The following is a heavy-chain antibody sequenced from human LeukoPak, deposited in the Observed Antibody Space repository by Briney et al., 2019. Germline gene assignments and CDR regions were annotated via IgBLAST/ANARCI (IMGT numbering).Heavy chain of an antibody. Sequence: GGSLRLSCAASGFTFSNYAMHWVRQPPGKGLEWVAVMSYAGGNKYYADSVKGRFTISRDNSKNTLYLQMNSLRAEDTAVYYCQGYCTTTSCFPDYWGQGTLVTVSS. D-gene: IGHD2-2*01. CDR1: GFTFSNYA. J-gene: IGHJ4*02. CDR3: QGYCTTTSCFPDY. V-gene: IGHV3-30-3*01. CDR2: MSYAGGNK.